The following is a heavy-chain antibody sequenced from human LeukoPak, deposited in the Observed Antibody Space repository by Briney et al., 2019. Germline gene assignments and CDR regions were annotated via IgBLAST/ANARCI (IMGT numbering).Heavy chain of an antibody. V-gene: IGHV3-15*01. D-gene: IGHD5-12*01. J-gene: IGHJ4*02. CDR3: ASRDVGVATYRIDY. CDR1: GFTFSNAW. Sequence: GGSLRLSCAASGFTFSNAWMSWVRQAPGKGLEWVDRIKGKIDGGTTDYAAPVKGRFTISRDDSKNTLYLQMNSLKTEDTAVYYCASRDVGVATYRIDYWGRGTLVTVSS. CDR2: IKGKIDGGTT.